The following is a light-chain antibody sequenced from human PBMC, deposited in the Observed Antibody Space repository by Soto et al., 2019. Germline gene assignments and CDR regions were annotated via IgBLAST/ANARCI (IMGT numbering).Light chain of an antibody. CDR2: VGTGGIVG. J-gene: IGLJ1*01. V-gene: IGLV9-49*01. CDR1: SGYSNYK. Sequence: QLVLTQPPSASASLGASVTLTCTLSSGYSNYKVDWYQQRPGKGPRFVMRVGTGGIVGSKGDGIPDRFSVLGSGLNRYLTIKNIQEEDESDDHCGADHGSGSNFVYVFGTGTKVTVL. CDR3: GADHGSGSNFVYV.